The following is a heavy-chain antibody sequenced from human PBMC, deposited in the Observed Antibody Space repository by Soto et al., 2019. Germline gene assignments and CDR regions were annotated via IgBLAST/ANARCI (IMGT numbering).Heavy chain of an antibody. V-gene: IGHV4-30-4*01. Sequence: QVQLQESGPGLVKPSQTLSLTCTVSGGSISSGDYYWSWIRQPPGKGLEWIGYIYYSGSTYYNPSLKSRVTISVDTSKNQFSLKLSSVTAADTAVYYCARGRPYYYDSRGAYYFDYWGQGTLVNVSS. J-gene: IGHJ4*02. CDR1: GGSISSGDYY. CDR2: IYYSGST. D-gene: IGHD3-22*01. CDR3: ARGRPYYYDSRGAYYFDY.